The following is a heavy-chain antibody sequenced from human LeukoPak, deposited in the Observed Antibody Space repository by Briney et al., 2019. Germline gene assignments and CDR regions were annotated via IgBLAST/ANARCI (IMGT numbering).Heavy chain of an antibody. J-gene: IGHJ5*02. CDR1: GFTFSSYG. CDR3: ARGCIATAGRDRGYSRGYKNNCFDP. CDR2: ILYDGSNK. V-gene: IGHV3-30*02. D-gene: IGHD6-25*01. Sequence: GGSLRLSCAASGFTFSSYGMHWVRQAPGKGLEWVAFILYDGSNKYYADSVKGRFTISRDNSKNTLYLQMNSLRAEDTAVYYCARGCIATAGRDRGYSRGYKNNCFDPWGQGTLVTVSS.